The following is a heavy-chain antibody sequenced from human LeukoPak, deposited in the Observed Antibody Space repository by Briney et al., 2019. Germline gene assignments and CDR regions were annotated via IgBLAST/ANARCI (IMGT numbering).Heavy chain of an antibody. CDR2: INHSGST. CDR3: AREDYGEQNFDY. J-gene: IGHJ4*02. D-gene: IGHD4-17*01. Sequence: SETLSLTCAVYGGSFSGYYWSWIRHPPGKGLEWIGEINHSGSTNYNPSLKGRVTISVDTSKNQFSLKLSSVTAADTAVYYCAREDYGEQNFDYWGQGTLVTVSS. V-gene: IGHV4-34*01. CDR1: GGSFSGYY.